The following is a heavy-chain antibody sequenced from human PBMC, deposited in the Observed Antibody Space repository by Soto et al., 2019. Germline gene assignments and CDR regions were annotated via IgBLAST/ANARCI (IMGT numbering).Heavy chain of an antibody. D-gene: IGHD3-3*01. Sequence: GESLKISCKGSGYSFTNYWIGWVRQMPEKGLEWMGIIYPGDSDTRYSPSFQGQVTISADKSISTAYLQWRSLKASDTAMYYCASRILVFGVVPYDAFDVWGQGTPVTVSS. V-gene: IGHV5-51*01. J-gene: IGHJ3*01. CDR1: GYSFTNYW. CDR2: IYPGDSDT. CDR3: ASRILVFGVVPYDAFDV.